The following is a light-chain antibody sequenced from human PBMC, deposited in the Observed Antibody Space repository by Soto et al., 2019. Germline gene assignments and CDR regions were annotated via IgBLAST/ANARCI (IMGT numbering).Light chain of an antibody. V-gene: IGLV1-44*01. CDR1: SSNIGTNT. CDR3: AAWDVSLTGYV. J-gene: IGLJ1*01. Sequence: QAVVTQPPSASGTPGQRVTISCSGSSSNIGTNTVNWYQQLPGSTPKLLIYSGNQRPSGVPDRFSASKSGTSASLAISGLQSGDEADYYCAAWDVSLTGYVFGPGTKLTVL. CDR2: SGN.